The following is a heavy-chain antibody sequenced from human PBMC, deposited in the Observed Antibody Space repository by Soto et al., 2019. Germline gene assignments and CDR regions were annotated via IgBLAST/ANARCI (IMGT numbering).Heavy chain of an antibody. CDR3: TKDRVALIRGWFDT. V-gene: IGHV3-9*01. CDR2: INWNSGTK. J-gene: IGHJ5*02. Sequence: ESGGDLVQPGTSLRLSCAASGFTFDDYAMSWVRHVPGKGLEWVSGINWNSGTKGYADSVKGRFTISRDNAKNSLYLQMSRLRADDTALYYCTKDRVALIRGWFDTWGQGIQVTVAA. D-gene: IGHD2-21*01. CDR1: GFTFDDYA.